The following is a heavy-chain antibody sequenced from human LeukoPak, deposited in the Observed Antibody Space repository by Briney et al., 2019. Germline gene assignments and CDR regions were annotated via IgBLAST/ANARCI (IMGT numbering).Heavy chain of an antibody. V-gene: IGHV4-4*07. CDR3: ARHVQDYYDSSGYPDW. J-gene: IGHJ4*02. CDR2: IYASGSP. CDR1: GGSISSYY. D-gene: IGHD3-22*01. Sequence: PSETLSLTCTVSGGSISSYYWSWIRQPAGKGLEWIGRIYASGSPNYKPSLKSRVTISIDTSKNQFSLKLSSVTAADTAVYYCARHVQDYYDSSGYPDWWGQGTLVTVSS.